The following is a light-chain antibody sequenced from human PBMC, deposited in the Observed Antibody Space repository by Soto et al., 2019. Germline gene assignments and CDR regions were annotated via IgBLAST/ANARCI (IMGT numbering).Light chain of an antibody. J-gene: IGLJ1*01. CDR2: DFI. CDR3: SPYTSSSTLYV. V-gene: IGLV2-14*01. Sequence: QSVLTQPASVAGSPGQSITISFTVTISDVVVYNYVSFYQQHPFKAPKLMIYDFINLPSLFSNRFSVSNSGNTSSVTISLLXTEDEADYYGSPYTSSSTLYVFGTGTKVTVL. CDR1: ISDVVVYNY.